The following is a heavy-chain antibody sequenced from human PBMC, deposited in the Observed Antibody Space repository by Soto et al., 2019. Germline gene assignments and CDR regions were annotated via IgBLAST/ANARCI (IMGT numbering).Heavy chain of an antibody. D-gene: IGHD6-25*01. J-gene: IGHJ6*02. Sequence: GSLRLSCAASGFTFSSYSMNWVRQAPGKGLEWVSSISSSSSYIYYADSVKGRFTISRDNAKNSLYLQMKSLRAEDTAVYYCARMGSQRYYYYGMDVWGQGTTVTVSS. CDR2: ISSSSSYI. CDR1: GFTFSSYS. V-gene: IGHV3-21*01. CDR3: ARMGSQRYYYYGMDV.